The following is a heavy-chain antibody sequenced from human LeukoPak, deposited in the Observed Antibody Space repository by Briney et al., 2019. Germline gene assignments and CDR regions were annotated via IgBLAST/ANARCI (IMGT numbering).Heavy chain of an antibody. D-gene: IGHD6-13*01. Sequence: GGSLRLSCVASGFTVSSNYMIWVRQAPGKGLEWVSVIYSGGGTYYADSVKGRFTISRDNSKNTLYLQMNSLRAEDTAVYYCAKDSSSWSFDYWGQGTLVTVSS. J-gene: IGHJ4*02. CDR2: IYSGGGT. V-gene: IGHV3-53*01. CDR3: AKDSSSWSFDY. CDR1: GFTVSSNY.